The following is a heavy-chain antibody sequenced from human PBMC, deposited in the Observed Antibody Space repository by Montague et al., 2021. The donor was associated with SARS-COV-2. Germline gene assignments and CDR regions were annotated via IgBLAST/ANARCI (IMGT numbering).Heavy chain of an antibody. CDR1: GGSISNYY. V-gene: IGHV4-59*01. Sequence: SETLSLTCTVSGGSISNYYWSWIRQPPVRGLEWIGYIYYSGSTDYSPSLKSRVTISLDTSKNQFSLKVTSVTAADTAVYYCARGGGYYNYGFDFWGPATTVTVSS. J-gene: IGHJ6*02. D-gene: IGHD3-22*01. CDR3: ARGGGYYNYGFDF. CDR2: IYYSGST.